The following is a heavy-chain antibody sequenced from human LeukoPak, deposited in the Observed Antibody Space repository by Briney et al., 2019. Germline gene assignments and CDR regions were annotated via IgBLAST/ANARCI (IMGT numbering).Heavy chain of an antibody. Sequence: SETLSLTCTVSGGSISSYYWSWIRQPPGRGLEWIGYIYYSGSTNYNPSLKSRVTISVDTSKNQFSLKLSSVTAADTAVYYCASFSGECSGGSCYSDRGIDYWGQGTLVTVSS. J-gene: IGHJ4*02. CDR2: IYYSGST. CDR3: ASFSGECSGGSCYSDRGIDY. CDR1: GGSISSYY. D-gene: IGHD2-15*01. V-gene: IGHV4-59*01.